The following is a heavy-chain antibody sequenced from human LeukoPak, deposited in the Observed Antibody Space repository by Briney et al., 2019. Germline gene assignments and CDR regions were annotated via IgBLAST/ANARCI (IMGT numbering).Heavy chain of an antibody. CDR1: GFTFSSYS. J-gene: IGHJ3*02. V-gene: IGHV3-21*01. CDR3: ARDRDSSSWYVGGAFYI. Sequence: GGSLRLSCAASGFTFSSYSMNWVRQAPGKGLEWVSSISSSSSYIYYADSVKGRFTISRDNAKNSLYLQMNSLRAEDTAVYYCARDRDSSSWYVGGAFYIWGRGTMVTVSS. D-gene: IGHD6-13*01. CDR2: ISSSSSYI.